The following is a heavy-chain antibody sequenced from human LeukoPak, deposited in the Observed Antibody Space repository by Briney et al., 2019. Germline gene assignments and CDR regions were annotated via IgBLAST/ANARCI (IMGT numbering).Heavy chain of an antibody. CDR3: ARGWLAD. J-gene: IGHJ4*02. CDR2: IYSGT. CDR1: GFTVSSNY. Sequence: GGSLRLSCAASGFTVSSNYINWVRQAPGKGLEWVSLIYSGTYYADSVKGRFTISRDNSKNTLYLQMNSLRAEDTAVYYCARGWLADWGQGTLVTVSS. D-gene: IGHD6-19*01. V-gene: IGHV3-66*01.